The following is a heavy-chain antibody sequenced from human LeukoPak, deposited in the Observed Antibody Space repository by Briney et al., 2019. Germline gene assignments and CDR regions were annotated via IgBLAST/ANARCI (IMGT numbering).Heavy chain of an antibody. D-gene: IGHD5-12*01. CDR3: ARTTEGYAGGPGYSYYYYMDV. V-gene: IGHV4-59*01. CDR1: GGSISSYY. Sequence: SETLPLTCSVSGGSISSYYWSWIRQPPGKGLEWIGYIYYSGSTNYNPSLKSRVTISVDTSKNQVSLKLRSVTAADTAVYYCARTTEGYAGGPGYSYYYYMDVWGKGTTVTISS. CDR2: IYYSGST. J-gene: IGHJ6*03.